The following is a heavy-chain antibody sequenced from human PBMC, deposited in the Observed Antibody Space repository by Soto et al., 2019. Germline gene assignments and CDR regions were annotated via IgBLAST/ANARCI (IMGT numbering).Heavy chain of an antibody. Sequence: QVQLVESGGGVVQPGRSLRLSCAASGFTFSSYGMHWVRQAPGKGLEWVAVIWYDGSNKYYADSVKGRFTISRDNSKNTLYLQMNSLIPEDTAVYYCARDRRPLQMISDWFDPWGQGTLVTVSS. J-gene: IGHJ5*02. CDR2: IWYDGSNK. D-gene: IGHD4-4*01. V-gene: IGHV3-33*01. CDR3: ARDRRPLQMISDWFDP. CDR1: GFTFSSYG.